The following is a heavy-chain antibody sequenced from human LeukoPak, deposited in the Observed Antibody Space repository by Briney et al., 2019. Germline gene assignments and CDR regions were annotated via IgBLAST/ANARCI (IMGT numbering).Heavy chain of an antibody. V-gene: IGHV5-51*01. CDR2: IYPDDSNT. Sequence: GESLKISCKASGYNFPSFWIAWVRQLPGKGLEWMGIIYPDDSNTRYSPSFQGQVTFSADKSINTAYLQWTSLKASDTAIYYCARLGENLAVVAAGYWFDPWGQGTLVTVSS. J-gene: IGHJ5*02. CDR3: ARLGENLAVVAAGYWFDP. CDR1: GYNFPSFW. D-gene: IGHD2-15*01.